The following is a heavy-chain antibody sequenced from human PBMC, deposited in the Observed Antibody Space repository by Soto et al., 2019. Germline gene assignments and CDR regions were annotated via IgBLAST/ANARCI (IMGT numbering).Heavy chain of an antibody. CDR1: GYTFTSYD. V-gene: IGHV1-2*04. Sequence: ASVKVSCKASGYTFTSYDMHWVRQAPGQGLEWMGWINPNSGGTNYAQKFQGWVTMTRDTSISTAYMELSRLRSDDTAVYYCARETPTYYDYIWGSYRPARWFDPWGQGTLVTVSS. CDR3: ARETPTYYDYIWGSYRPARWFDP. CDR2: INPNSGGT. J-gene: IGHJ5*02. D-gene: IGHD3-16*02.